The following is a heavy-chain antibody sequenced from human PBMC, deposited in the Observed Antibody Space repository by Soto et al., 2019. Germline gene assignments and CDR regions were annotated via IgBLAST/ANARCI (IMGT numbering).Heavy chain of an antibody. CDR1: GGTFTSET. CDR2: TIPILGTG. J-gene: IGHJ6*03. D-gene: IGHD3-16*01. CDR3: AREVGSYIMGTFPFYYIGG. V-gene: IGHV1-69*08. Sequence: QVQLVQSGPEVKTSGSSVKVSCKLSGGTFTSETISWVRQAPGQGLEWMGRTIPILGTGNDAQKFQDRITTTEGKSTNPGYMELISLTSEATAVYFCAREVGSYIMGTFPFYYIGGWGNGTTVTVSS.